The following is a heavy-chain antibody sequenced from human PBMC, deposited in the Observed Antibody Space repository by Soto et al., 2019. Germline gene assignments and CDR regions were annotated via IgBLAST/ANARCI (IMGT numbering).Heavy chain of an antibody. V-gene: IGHV2-5*01. CDR2: IYWHGNE. D-gene: IGHD2-15*01. J-gene: IGHJ6*02. CDR3: AHVHSGYYYVMDV. Sequence: QITLRESGPTLVKPTQTLTLTCTFSGFSFSTSGVGVGWFRQPPGQALQWLALIYWHGNERYSPSLNNRLTLTKGTSKNPVVLTMASVDPLDTATYYCAHVHSGYYYVMDVWGQGTNVTVSS. CDR1: GFSFSTSGVG.